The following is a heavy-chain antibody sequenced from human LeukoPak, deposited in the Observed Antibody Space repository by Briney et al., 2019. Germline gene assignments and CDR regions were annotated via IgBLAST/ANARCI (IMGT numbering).Heavy chain of an antibody. J-gene: IGHJ6*02. CDR3: GEVIGGADVSHYGWDV. Sequence: SQTLSLTFASSVDSVSSNSAAWTWIRQSPSRGLEWLGRTYYRSKWCNDYAVSVKSRITINPDTSKNQFSLQLNSVTAEDTAVYYCGEVIGGADVSHYGWDVWGQKTTHPVSS. CDR1: VDSVSSNSAA. V-gene: IGHV6-1*01. D-gene: IGHD6-19*01. CDR2: TYYRSKWCN.